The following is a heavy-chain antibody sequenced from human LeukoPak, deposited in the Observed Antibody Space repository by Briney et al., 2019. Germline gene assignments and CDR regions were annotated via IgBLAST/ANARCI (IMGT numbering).Heavy chain of an antibody. V-gene: IGHV1-69*13. CDR2: VIPIFVTA. D-gene: IGHD3-3*01. CDR1: GCTFSSYA. CDR3: ASWSQDYYYYGMDV. J-gene: IGHJ6*02. Sequence: GASVKVSCKASGCTFSSYAISWVRQAPGQGLEWVGGVIPIFVTANCAQKFQGRVTITADESTSTAYMELSSLRSEDTAVYYCASWSQDYYYYGMDVWGQGTTVTVSS.